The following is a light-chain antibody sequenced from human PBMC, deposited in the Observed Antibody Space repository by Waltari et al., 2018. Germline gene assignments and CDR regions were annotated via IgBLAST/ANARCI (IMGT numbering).Light chain of an antibody. CDR2: DFN. J-gene: IGLJ2*01. Sequence: SALTQPDSVSGSPGQSITISCSGISSDSGGYEYVSWYQHHPGKAPKVIIYDFNNRPSGVSNRFSGSKSGSSASLTISGLQAEDEADYYCSSFTSSTTGIFGGGTKVTVL. CDR1: SSDSGGYEY. CDR3: SSFTSSTTGI. V-gene: IGLV2-14*03.